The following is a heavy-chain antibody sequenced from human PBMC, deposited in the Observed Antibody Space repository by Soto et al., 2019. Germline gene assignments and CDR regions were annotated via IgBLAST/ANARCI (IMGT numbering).Heavy chain of an antibody. J-gene: IGHJ4*02. D-gene: IGHD2-15*01. V-gene: IGHV3-21*01. Sequence: GGSLRLSCAASGFTFSSKTMTWVRQAPGKGLEWVSSISGSSTFVYYADSVKGRFTISRDNANNSLSLQMNSLRADDTAVYYCARDKCGGSSCYCRHWGQGTLVTVSS. CDR3: ARDKCGGSSCYCRH. CDR1: GFTFSSKT. CDR2: ISGSSTFV.